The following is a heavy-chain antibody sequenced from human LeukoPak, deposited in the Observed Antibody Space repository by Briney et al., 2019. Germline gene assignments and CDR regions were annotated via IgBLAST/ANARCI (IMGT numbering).Heavy chain of an antibody. CDR1: GFTFSSYG. CDR3: ARGSSYNILTGWNGGAFDI. CDR2: ISGSGGST. V-gene: IGHV3-23*01. D-gene: IGHD3-9*01. Sequence: GGSLRLSCAASGFTFSSYGMSWVRQAPGKGLEWVSAISGSGGSTYYADSVKGRFTISRDTSNNTLYLQMNSLRAEDTALYYCARGSSYNILTGWNGGAFDIWGQGTMVTVSS. J-gene: IGHJ3*02.